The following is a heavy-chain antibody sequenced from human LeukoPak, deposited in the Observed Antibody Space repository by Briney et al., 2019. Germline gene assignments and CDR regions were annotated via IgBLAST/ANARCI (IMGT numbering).Heavy chain of an antibody. D-gene: IGHD6-19*01. Sequence: SETLSLTCTVSGGSISTYYWSWIRQPPGKGLEWIAYVDYSGSTNYNPSLKSRFTISVDTSKNQLSLNMRSVTAADTAVYYCARDRGSSGWYDYWGQGTLVTVSS. J-gene: IGHJ4*02. CDR2: VDYSGST. CDR1: GGSISTYY. CDR3: ARDRGSSGWYDY. V-gene: IGHV4-59*12.